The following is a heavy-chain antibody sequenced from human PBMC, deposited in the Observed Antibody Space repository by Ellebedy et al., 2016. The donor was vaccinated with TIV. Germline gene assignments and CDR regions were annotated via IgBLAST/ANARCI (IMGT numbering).Heavy chain of an antibody. Sequence: KVSCKASGYNFATYWIGWLRQPPGKGLEWMGIIFPFDSVTRYSPSFQGQVTISADRTLNTAYLQWSSLRASDTAMYYCARSLAGYGYIDSWGQGTLVNVSS. D-gene: IGHD5-12*01. CDR2: IFPFDSVT. CDR1: GYNFATYW. J-gene: IGHJ4*02. V-gene: IGHV5-51*01. CDR3: ARSLAGYGYIDS.